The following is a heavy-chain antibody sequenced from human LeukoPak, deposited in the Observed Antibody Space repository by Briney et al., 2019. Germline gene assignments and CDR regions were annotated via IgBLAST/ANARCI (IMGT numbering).Heavy chain of an antibody. V-gene: IGHV3-7*01. D-gene: IGHD3-3*01. Sequence: PGGSLRLSCAASGFTFSSYWMSWVRQAPGKGLEWVANINQDGSERYYVDSVKGRFTISRDNAKNSLYLQMNSLRAEDTAVYYCARDGGFLAYFDYWGQGTLVTVSS. CDR3: ARDGGFLAYFDY. CDR2: INQDGSER. J-gene: IGHJ4*02. CDR1: GFTFSSYW.